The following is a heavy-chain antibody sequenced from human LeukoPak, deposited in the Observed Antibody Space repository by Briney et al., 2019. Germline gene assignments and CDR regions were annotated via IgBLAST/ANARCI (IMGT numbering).Heavy chain of an antibody. Sequence: SETLSLTCAVYGGSFSGYYWSWIRQPPGKGLEWIGEINHSGSTNYNPSLKCRVTISVDTSKNQFSLKLSSVTAADTAVYYCARGGLQYYDFWSGYYTAPSFDIWGQGTMVTVSS. CDR3: ARGGLQYYDFWSGYYTAPSFDI. CDR1: GGSFSGYY. V-gene: IGHV4-34*01. D-gene: IGHD3-3*01. J-gene: IGHJ3*02. CDR2: INHSGST.